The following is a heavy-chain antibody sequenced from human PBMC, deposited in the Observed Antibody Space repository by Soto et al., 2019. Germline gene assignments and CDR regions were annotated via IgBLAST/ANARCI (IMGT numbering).Heavy chain of an antibody. CDR2: VIPIFGTA. D-gene: IGHD6-13*01. Sequence: QVQLVQSGAEVKKPGSSVKVSCKASGGTFSSYAISWVRQAPGQGLEWMGGVIPIFGTANYAQKFQGRVTITADESTSTDYMELSSLRSEDTAVYYCARAIAAAVEGGYSYYGMDVWGQGTTVTVSS. CDR1: GGTFSSYA. CDR3: ARAIAAAVEGGYSYYGMDV. J-gene: IGHJ6*02. V-gene: IGHV1-69*01.